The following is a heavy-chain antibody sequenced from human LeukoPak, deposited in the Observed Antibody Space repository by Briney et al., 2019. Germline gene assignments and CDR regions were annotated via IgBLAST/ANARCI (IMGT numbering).Heavy chain of an antibody. CDR2: ISSSGSTI. V-gene: IGHV3-11*04. CDR1: GFTFSDYY. Sequence: PGGSLRLSCAASGFTFSDYYMSWIRQAPGKGPEWVSYISSSGSTIYYADSVKGRFTISRDNAKNSLYLQMNSLRAEDTAVYYCAREGTTIAARPGAFDIWGQGTMVTVSS. D-gene: IGHD6-6*01. CDR3: AREGTTIAARPGAFDI. J-gene: IGHJ3*02.